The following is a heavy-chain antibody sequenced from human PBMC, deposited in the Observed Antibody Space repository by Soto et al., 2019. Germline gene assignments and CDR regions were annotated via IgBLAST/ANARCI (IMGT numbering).Heavy chain of an antibody. CDR2: IHRDGSP. Sequence: QLQLQQSGPGLVRPSETLSLTCTVVGGSISTNFYWACVRQPPGKGLEYIASIHRDGSPHYNPSLQSRVTISLDTSKNQSSLQLRSVTAADTAVYKCARHRQWLIGLEFWGQGTTVSVS. CDR1: GGSISTNFY. D-gene: IGHD5-12*01. V-gene: IGHV4-39*01. J-gene: IGHJ6*02. CDR3: ARHRQWLIGLEF.